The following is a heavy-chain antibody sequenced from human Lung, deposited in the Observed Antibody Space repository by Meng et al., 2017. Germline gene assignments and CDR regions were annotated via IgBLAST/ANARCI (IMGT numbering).Heavy chain of an antibody. CDR2: INAGNGNT. D-gene: IGHD4/OR15-4a*01. J-gene: IGHJ4*02. CDR1: GYTFTTYA. CDR3: KSYANSDYFDY. V-gene: IGHV1-3*01. Sequence: QVQLVQSGAEVKKPGASVKVSCKASGYTFTTYAMHWVRQAPGQRLGWMGGINAGNGNTKYSQKFQGRVTITNDTSASTAYMELTSLTSEDTAIYYCKSYANSDYFDYWGQGTLVTVSS.